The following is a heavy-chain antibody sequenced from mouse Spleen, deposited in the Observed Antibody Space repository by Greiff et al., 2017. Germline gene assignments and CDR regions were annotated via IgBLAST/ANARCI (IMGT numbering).Heavy chain of an antibody. V-gene: IGHV5-6*01. D-gene: IGHD2-4*01. CDR3: ARHERYDYDGYYFDY. J-gene: IGHJ2*01. Sequence: VQLKESGGDLVKPGGSLKLSCAASGFTFSSYGMSWVRQTPDKRLEWVATISSGGSYTYYPDSVKGRFTISRDNAKNTLYLQMSSLKSEDTAMYYCARHERYDYDGYYFDYWGQGTTLTVSS. CDR1: GFTFSSYG. CDR2: ISSGGSYT.